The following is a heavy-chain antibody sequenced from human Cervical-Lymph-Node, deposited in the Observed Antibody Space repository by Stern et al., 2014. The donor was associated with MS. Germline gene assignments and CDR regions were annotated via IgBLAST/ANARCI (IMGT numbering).Heavy chain of an antibody. CDR2: IRQDGYDK. CDR1: GFSFGTSW. V-gene: IGHV3-7*01. Sequence: EVQLLESGGGLVQPGGSLRLSCVASGFSFGTSWMSWVRQPPGRGLEWVANIRQDGYDKFYVDSVKGRFTISRDNARNSLYLQTNSLTVADTAVYYCARDRRAFLDYWGQGTHVAVSS. J-gene: IGHJ4*02. CDR3: ARDRRAFLDY. D-gene: IGHD2/OR15-2a*01.